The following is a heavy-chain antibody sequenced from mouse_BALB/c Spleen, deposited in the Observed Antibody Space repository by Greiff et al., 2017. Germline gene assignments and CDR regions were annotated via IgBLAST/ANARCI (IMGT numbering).Heavy chain of an antibody. CDR3: ARHYYGWYAMDY. V-gene: IGHV5-17*02. J-gene: IGHJ4*01. D-gene: IGHD1-2*01. Sequence: EVKLVESGGGLVQPGGSRKLSCAASGFTFSSFGMHWVRQAPEKGLEWVAYISSGSSTIYYADTVKGRFTISRDNPKNTLLLQMTSLRSEDTAMYYCARHYYGWYAMDYWGQGTSVTVSS. CDR2: ISSGSSTI. CDR1: GFTFSSFG.